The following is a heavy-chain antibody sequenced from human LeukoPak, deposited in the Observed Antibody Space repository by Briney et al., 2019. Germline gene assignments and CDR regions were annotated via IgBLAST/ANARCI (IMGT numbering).Heavy chain of an antibody. CDR3: AIDDCSSTSCPTS. J-gene: IGHJ4*02. CDR2: ISSSSSYI. V-gene: IGHV3-21*01. Sequence: GGSLRLSCAASGFTFSSYSMNWVRQAPGKGLEWVSSISSSSSYIYYADSVKGRFTISRDNAKNSLYLQMNSLRAEDTAVYYCAIDDCSSTSCPTSGGQGTLVTVSS. D-gene: IGHD2-2*01. CDR1: GFTFSSYS.